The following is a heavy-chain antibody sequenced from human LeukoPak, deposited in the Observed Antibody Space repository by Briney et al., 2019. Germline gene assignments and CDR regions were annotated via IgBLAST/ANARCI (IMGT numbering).Heavy chain of an antibody. J-gene: IGHJ4*02. CDR2: IENGGST. D-gene: IGHD1-26*01. CDR3: AKDRGSGSYSIDF. CDR1: GFIFSDYN. V-gene: IGHV3-30*02. Sequence: PGGSLRLSCAASGFIFSDYNMHWVRQAPGKGLEWVTFIENGGSTYADSVKGRFTISRDKSKNTVFLQMNSLKIEDTAVYYCAKDRGSGSYSIDFWGRGTLVTVS.